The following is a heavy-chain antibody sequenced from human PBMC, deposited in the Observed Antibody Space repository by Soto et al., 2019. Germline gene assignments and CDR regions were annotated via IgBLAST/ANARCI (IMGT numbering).Heavy chain of an antibody. CDR3: ARVGYYDSSGYYYA. CDR2: INAGNGNT. V-gene: IGHV1-3*01. J-gene: IGHJ5*02. CDR1: GYTFTSYA. Sequence: QVQLVQSGAEVKKPGASVKVSCKASGYTFTSYAMHWVRQAPGQRLEWMGWINAGNGNTKYSQKFQGRVTITRDTSASAAYMELSSLRSEDTAVYHCARVGYYDSSGYYYACGQGTLVTFSS. D-gene: IGHD3-22*01.